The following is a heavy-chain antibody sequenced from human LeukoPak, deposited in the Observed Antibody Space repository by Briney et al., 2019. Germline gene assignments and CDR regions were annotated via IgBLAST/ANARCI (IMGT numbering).Heavy chain of an antibody. J-gene: IGHJ3*02. CDR2: IYYSGST. CDR3: ASEETLRGAFDI. D-gene: IGHD2/OR15-2a*01. V-gene: IGHV4-59*01. CDR1: GGSISSYY. Sequence: SETLTLTCTVSGGSISSYYWSWIRQPPGKGLEWIGYIYYSGSTNYNPSLKSRVTISVDTSKNQFSLKLSSVTAADTAVYYCASEETLRGAFDIWGQGTMVTVSS.